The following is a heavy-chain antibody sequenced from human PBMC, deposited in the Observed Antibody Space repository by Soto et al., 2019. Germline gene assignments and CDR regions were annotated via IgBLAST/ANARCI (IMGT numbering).Heavy chain of an antibody. J-gene: IGHJ4*02. CDR1: GFTFSSYA. D-gene: IGHD2-2*01. CDR2: ISGSGGST. CDR3: AKGSPFERDIVVVCPWVY. V-gene: IGHV3-23*01. Sequence: GGSLRLSCAASGFTFSSYAMSWVRQAPGKGLEWVSAISGSGGSTYYADSVKGRFTISRDNSKNTLYLQMNSLRAEDTAVYYCAKGSPFERDIVVVCPWVYWGQGTLVTVSS.